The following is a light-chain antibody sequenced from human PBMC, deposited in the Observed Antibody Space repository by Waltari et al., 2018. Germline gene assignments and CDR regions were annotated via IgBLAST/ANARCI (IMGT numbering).Light chain of an antibody. V-gene: IGLV3-21*04. CDR1: NIGTTS. J-gene: IGLJ1*01. Sequence: SYVLTQPPSVSVAPGETARITCGGHNIGTTSVPWYQPKPGQAPVLVSPYDSDRRSGIPERISGSNAGNTATLTISRVEAGDEAEYFCQVWDANNDPGVFGTGTEVTVL. CDR2: YDS. CDR3: QVWDANNDPGV.